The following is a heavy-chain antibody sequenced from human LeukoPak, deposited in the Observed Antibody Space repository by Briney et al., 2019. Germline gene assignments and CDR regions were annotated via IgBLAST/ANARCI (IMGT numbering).Heavy chain of an antibody. CDR3: VRGVTYYYDRSAYYPYAEYFQH. J-gene: IGHJ1*01. CDR2: IYYSGST. V-gene: IGHV4-59*01. D-gene: IGHD3-22*01. Sequence: SETLSLTCSVSGGSINNYYWSWIRQPPGKGLEWIGYIYYSGSTNYNPSLKSRVTISVDTSKNQFSLKLSSVTAADTAVYYCVRGVTYYYDRSAYYPYAEYFQHWGQGSLVTVSS. CDR1: GGSINNYY.